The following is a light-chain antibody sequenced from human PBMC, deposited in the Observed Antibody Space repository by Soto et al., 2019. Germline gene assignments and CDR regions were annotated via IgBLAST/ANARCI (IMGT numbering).Light chain of an antibody. Sequence: QSVLTQPPSVSAAPGQKVTISCSGSSSNIGNNYVSWYQQLPGTAPQLLIYKNNKRPSGIPDRFSGSKSGTSATLGITGLQTGDEADYYCGTWASSLSVSVFGGGTKLTVL. CDR3: GTWASSLSVSV. CDR1: SSNIGNNY. J-gene: IGLJ3*02. V-gene: IGLV1-51*02. CDR2: KNN.